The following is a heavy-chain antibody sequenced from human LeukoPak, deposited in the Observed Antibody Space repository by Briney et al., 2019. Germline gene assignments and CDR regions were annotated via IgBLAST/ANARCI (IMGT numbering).Heavy chain of an antibody. CDR2: ISYDGSNK. Sequence: PGGSLRLSCAASGFTFSSYGMHWVRQAPGKGLEWVAVISYDGSNKYYADSVKGRFTISRDNSKNTLYMQMNSLRAEDTALYYCAKELLGNNWITIDYWGQGTLVTVSS. CDR1: GFTFSSYG. V-gene: IGHV3-30*18. J-gene: IGHJ4*02. CDR3: AKELLGNNWITIDY. D-gene: IGHD1-1*01.